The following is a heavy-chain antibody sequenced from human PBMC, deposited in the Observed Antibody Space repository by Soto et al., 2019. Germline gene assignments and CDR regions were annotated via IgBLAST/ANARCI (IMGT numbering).Heavy chain of an antibody. CDR3: ARELGYCSSTSCQETGFDP. V-gene: IGHV3-11*05. Sequence: GGSLRLSCAGSGFTFGDSYMSWIRQAPGKGLEWLSYISPGSRYPAYADSVKGRFTISRDNAKRSLYLQMNSLRAEDTAVYYCARELGYCSSTSCQETGFDPWGQGTLVTVSS. CDR2: ISPGSRYP. CDR1: GFTFGDSY. D-gene: IGHD2-2*01. J-gene: IGHJ5*02.